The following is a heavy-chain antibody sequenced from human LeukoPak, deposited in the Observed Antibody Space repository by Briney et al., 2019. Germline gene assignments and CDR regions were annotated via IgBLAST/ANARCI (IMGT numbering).Heavy chain of an antibody. CDR3: ARAKAVAGMGWLYFDY. V-gene: IGHV1-18*01. CDR1: GYTFSSHG. CDR2: SSGYNGNT. J-gene: IGHJ4*02. Sequence: ASVKVSCKASGYTFSSHGITWVRQAPGQGLEWMGWSSGYNGNTNYAQKLQGRVTMTTDTSTSTAYMELRSLRSDDTAVYYCARAKAVAGMGWLYFDYWGQGTLVTVSS. D-gene: IGHD6-19*01.